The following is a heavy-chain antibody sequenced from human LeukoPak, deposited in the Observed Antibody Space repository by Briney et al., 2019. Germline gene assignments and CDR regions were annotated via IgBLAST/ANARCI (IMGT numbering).Heavy chain of an antibody. CDR1: GFSFSTYA. CDR3: ARDLKSSGSIAAAGTTDY. D-gene: IGHD6-13*01. Sequence: GGSLRLSCAASGFSFSTYAMSWVRQAPGKGLEWVSAIIGSGDNNDNTYYADSVKGQFTISRDNAKNSLYLQMNSLRAEDTAVYYCARDLKSSGSIAAAGTTDYWGQGTLVTVSS. J-gene: IGHJ4*02. V-gene: IGHV3-23*01. CDR2: IIGSGDNNDNT.